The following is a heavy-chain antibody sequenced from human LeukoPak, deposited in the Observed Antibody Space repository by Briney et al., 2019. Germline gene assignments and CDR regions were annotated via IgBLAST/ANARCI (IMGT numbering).Heavy chain of an antibody. CDR2: INRNGGST. J-gene: IGHJ5*02. CDR1: GFTFDDYG. Sequence: GGSLRLSCEASGFTFDDYGMSWVRQPPGKGLEWVSGINRNGGSTDYADSVKGRFTISRDNAKNSLYLQMNSLRAEDTALYYCAKDKLSGSYWTPWFDPWGQGTLVTVSS. V-gene: IGHV3-20*04. D-gene: IGHD1-26*01. CDR3: AKDKLSGSYWTPWFDP.